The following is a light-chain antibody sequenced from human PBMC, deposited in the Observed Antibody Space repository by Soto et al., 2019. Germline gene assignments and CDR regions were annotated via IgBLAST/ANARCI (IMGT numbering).Light chain of an antibody. CDR3: QQLNSYPPPGFT. J-gene: IGKJ3*01. V-gene: IGKV1-9*01. CDR1: QGISSY. CDR2: AAS. Sequence: DIQLTQSPSFLSASVGDRVTITCRASQGISSYLAWYQQKPGKAPKLLIYAASTLQSGVPSRFSGSGSGTEFALTISSLQPEDFATYYCQQLNSYPPPGFTFAPGTKVDIK.